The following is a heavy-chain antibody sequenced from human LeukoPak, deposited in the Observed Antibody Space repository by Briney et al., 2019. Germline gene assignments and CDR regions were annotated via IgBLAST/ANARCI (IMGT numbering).Heavy chain of an antibody. V-gene: IGHV1-8*01. CDR3: ARGPGYCSGGSCYYYMDV. Sequence: ASVKVSCKASGYTFTSYDINWVRQATGQGLEWMGWMNPNSGNTGYAQKFQGRVTMTRNTSISTAYMELSSLTSEDTAVYYCARGPGYCSGGSCYYYMDVWGKGTTVTVSS. J-gene: IGHJ6*03. CDR1: GYTFTSYD. CDR2: MNPNSGNT. D-gene: IGHD2-15*01.